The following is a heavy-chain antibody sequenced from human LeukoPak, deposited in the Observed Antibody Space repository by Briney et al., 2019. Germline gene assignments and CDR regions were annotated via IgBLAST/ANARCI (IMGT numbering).Heavy chain of an antibody. V-gene: IGHV4-59*11. CDR2: IYYSGST. J-gene: IGHJ4*02. D-gene: IGHD5-24*01. CDR1: GGSISSHY. Sequence: PSETLSLTCTVSGGSISSHYWSWIRQPPGKGLEWIGYIYYSGSTNYNPSLKSRVTISVDTSKNQFSLKLSSVTAADTAVYYCARAGRWLQAFDYWGQGTLVTVSS. CDR3: ARAGRWLQAFDY.